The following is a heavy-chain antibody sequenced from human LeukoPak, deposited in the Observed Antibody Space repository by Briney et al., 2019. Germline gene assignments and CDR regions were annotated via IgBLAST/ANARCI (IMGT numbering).Heavy chain of an antibody. CDR3: PRDPGSLEFYYYMDV. Sequence: GGSLRLSCTASGFTFSSYAMHWVRQAPGKGLEWVALISYDGSDEYYADSVKGRFTISRDNSKNTLYLQMNNLRSEDTAVYYCPRDPGSLEFYYYMDVWGKGTTVTVSS. CDR1: GFTFSSYA. CDR2: ISYDGSDE. V-gene: IGHV3-30*04. D-gene: IGHD3-3*01. J-gene: IGHJ6*03.